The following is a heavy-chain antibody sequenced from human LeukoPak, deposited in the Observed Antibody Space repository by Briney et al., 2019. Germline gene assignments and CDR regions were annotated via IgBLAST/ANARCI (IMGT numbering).Heavy chain of an antibody. J-gene: IGHJ5*02. V-gene: IGHV4-4*07. Sequence: SETLSLTCTVSGGSISSYYWSWIRQPAGKGLEWIGRIYTSGSTSYNPSLKSRLTMSLDTSKNRFSLKLTSVTAADTAVYYCARDGYYGSGSYSWFDPWGQGTLVTVSS. CDR3: ARDGYYGSGSYSWFDP. CDR2: IYTSGST. D-gene: IGHD3-10*01. CDR1: GGSISSYY.